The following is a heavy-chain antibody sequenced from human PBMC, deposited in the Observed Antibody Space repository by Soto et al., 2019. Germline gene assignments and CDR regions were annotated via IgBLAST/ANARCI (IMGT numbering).Heavy chain of an antibody. CDR1: GYTFNNYD. D-gene: IGHD2-8*02. Sequence: QVQLVQSGGEVKKPGASVKVSCKTSGYTFNNYDFSWVRQAPGQGLEWMGWVSNRNGVTNYAEKFRDRVTMTTDRSTNTVYMELRGLRSDDTAVYFCARERLNTGWYGFDHWGQGTQVTVSS. V-gene: IGHV1-18*04. CDR2: VSNRNGVT. CDR3: ARERLNTGWYGFDH. J-gene: IGHJ4*02.